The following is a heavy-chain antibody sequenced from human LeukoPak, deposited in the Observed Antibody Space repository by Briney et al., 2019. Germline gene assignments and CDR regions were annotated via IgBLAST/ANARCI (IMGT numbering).Heavy chain of an antibody. CDR1: GFSFSNYE. V-gene: IGHV3-48*03. D-gene: IGHD3-22*01. Sequence: TGGSLRLSCTASGFSFSNYEMNWVRQAPGKGLEWVSYISSSGNTIYYADSVKGRFTISRDNAKNSLYLQMNSLRAEDTAVYYCVFYDFGGYLLADYWGQGTLVTVSS. CDR2: ISSSGNTI. CDR3: VFYDFGGYLLADY. J-gene: IGHJ4*02.